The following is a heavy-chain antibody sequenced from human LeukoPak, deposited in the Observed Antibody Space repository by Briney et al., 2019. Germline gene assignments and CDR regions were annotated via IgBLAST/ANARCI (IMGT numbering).Heavy chain of an antibody. D-gene: IGHD3-10*01. V-gene: IGHV3-7*01. Sequence: GGSLRLSCAASGFTFSSQWMSWVRQAPGKGLEWVANVNQGGTEKYYVDSVKGRFTISRDNAENSLYLQMNSLRAEDTAVYYCARVGRTYSYYYYMDVWGKGTTVTVSS. CDR3: ARVGRTYSYYYYMDV. CDR1: GFTFSSQW. CDR2: VNQGGTEK. J-gene: IGHJ6*03.